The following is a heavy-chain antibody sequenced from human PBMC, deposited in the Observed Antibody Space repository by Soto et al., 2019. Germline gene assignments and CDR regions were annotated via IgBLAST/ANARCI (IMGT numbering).Heavy chain of an antibody. CDR3: AKGDPPMDV. V-gene: IGHV3-23*01. J-gene: IGHJ6*03. Sequence: RSLRLSCAASGFTFSSYAMTSVRQAPGKGLEWVSAISGSGGSTYYADSVKGRFTISRDNSKNTLYLQMNSLRAEDTDVYYCAKGDPPMDVWGKGTTVTVSS. CDR1: GFTFSSYA. CDR2: ISGSGGST.